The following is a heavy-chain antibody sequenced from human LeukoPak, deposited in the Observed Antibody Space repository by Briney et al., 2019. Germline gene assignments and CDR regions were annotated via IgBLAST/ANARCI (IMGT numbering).Heavy chain of an antibody. V-gene: IGHV3-30*18. Sequence: GGSLRLSCVASGFTFSSYGMHWVRQAPGKGLEWVAGISYDGSKKYSADSVKGRFTIARDNSKNTLYLEMNSLRAGDTAVYYCANGKADSGTYEFDYWGQGTLVTVSS. CDR3: ANGKADSGTYEFDY. J-gene: IGHJ4*02. CDR1: GFTFSSYG. CDR2: ISYDGSKK. D-gene: IGHD3-10*01.